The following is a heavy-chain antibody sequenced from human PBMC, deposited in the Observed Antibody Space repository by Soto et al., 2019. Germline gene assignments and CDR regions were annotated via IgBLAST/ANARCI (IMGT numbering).Heavy chain of an antibody. J-gene: IGHJ5*02. CDR2: ISGSGGST. CDR1: VFTFSSYA. Sequence: GGSLRLSCAASVFTFSSYAMSWVRQAPGKGLEWVSAISGSGGSTYYADSVKGRFTISRDNSKNTLYLQMNSLRAEDTAVYYCAKDPHYYGSGSSLNWFDPWGQGTLVTVSS. V-gene: IGHV3-23*01. D-gene: IGHD3-10*01. CDR3: AKDPHYYGSGSSLNWFDP.